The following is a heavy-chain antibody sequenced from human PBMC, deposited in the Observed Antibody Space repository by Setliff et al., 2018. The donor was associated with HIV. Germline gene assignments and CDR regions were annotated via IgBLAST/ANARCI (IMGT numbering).Heavy chain of an antibody. CDR3: ARESKYYYDSSGYYYL. V-gene: IGHV1-69*04. CDR2: IIPILGVA. Sequence: SVKVSCKASRSTFNSHTINWVRQAPGQGLDWMGRIIPILGVANYAQRFQGKVTITADKSTSTAYMELSSLRSEDTAVYYCARESKYYYDSSGYYYLWGQGTLVTVSS. CDR1: RSTFNSHT. J-gene: IGHJ5*02. D-gene: IGHD3-22*01.